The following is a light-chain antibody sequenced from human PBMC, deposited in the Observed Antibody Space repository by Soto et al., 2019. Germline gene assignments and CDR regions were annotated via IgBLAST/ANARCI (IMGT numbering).Light chain of an antibody. CDR1: QSVSNN. CDR2: GAS. Sequence: EIWMTQSPATLSVSPGETATLSCRASQSVSNNVAWYQQKPGQAPRLRILGASTRATGIPARSSGSGSGTEFTLSISSLKSADFAVYYCKQYKEWPPFTFGHGTRLEI. CDR3: KQYKEWPPFT. J-gene: IGKJ5*01. V-gene: IGKV3-15*01.